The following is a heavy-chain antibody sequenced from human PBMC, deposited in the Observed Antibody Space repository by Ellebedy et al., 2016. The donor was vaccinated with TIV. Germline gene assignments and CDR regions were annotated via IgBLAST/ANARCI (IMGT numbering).Heavy chain of an antibody. D-gene: IGHD3-22*01. CDR3: AREGLDSSGGFDY. J-gene: IGHJ4*02. CDR1: GYTFIDYG. Sequence: AASVKVSCKSSGYTFIDYGISWVRQAPGQGLDWMGWVSAYSGNTNYAQKLQGRVTMTTDTSTSTAYMELRSLRSDDTAVYYCAREGLDSSGGFDYWGQGTLVTVSS. V-gene: IGHV1-18*01. CDR2: VSAYSGNT.